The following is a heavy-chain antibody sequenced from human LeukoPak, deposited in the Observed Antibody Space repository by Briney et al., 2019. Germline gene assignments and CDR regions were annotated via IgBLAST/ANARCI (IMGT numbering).Heavy chain of an antibody. D-gene: IGHD2-21*02. CDR1: GGTFSSYA. CDR2: IIPIFGTA. CDR3: ARAKVTGYYYYYMDV. J-gene: IGHJ6*03. Sequence: ASVKVSCKASGGTFSSYAISWVRQAPGQGLEWMGGIIPIFGTANYAQKFQGRVTITADKSTSTAYMELSSLRSEDTAVYYCARAKVTGYYYYYMDVWGKGTTVTVSS. V-gene: IGHV1-69*06.